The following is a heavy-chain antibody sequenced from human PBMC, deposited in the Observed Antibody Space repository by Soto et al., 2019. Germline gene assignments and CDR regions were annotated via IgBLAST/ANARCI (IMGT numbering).Heavy chain of an antibody. V-gene: IGHV3-7*01. Sequence: GGSLRLSCTASGFTFSDSWMTWVRQAPGKGLEWVARIKPDESEKKYADSVRGRFSISRDNAKNSMYLQMDSLRGEDTAVYYCVRGGSNYASWGQGTLVTVSS. CDR2: IKPDESEK. CDR3: VRGGSNYAS. J-gene: IGHJ5*02. D-gene: IGHD4-4*01. CDR1: GFTFSDSW.